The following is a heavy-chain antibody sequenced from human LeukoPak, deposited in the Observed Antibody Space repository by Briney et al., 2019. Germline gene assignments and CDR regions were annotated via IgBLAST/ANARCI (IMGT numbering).Heavy chain of an antibody. Sequence: GGSLRLSCAASGLRFTSYWMSWVRQAPGKGLEWVANINQGGNTVNYVDSVKGRVSISSDNANNALFLQMHSLRFEDTAIYYCATTFPYCGDGTCKLGGQGAQVTVSS. CDR2: INQGGNTV. D-gene: IGHD2-15*01. CDR3: ATTFPYCGDGTCKL. CDR1: GLRFTSYW. V-gene: IGHV3-7*01. J-gene: IGHJ4*02.